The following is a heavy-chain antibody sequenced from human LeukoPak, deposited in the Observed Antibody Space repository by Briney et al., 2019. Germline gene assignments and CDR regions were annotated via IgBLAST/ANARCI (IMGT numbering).Heavy chain of an antibody. CDR1: GFTFSSYG. Sequence: GGSLRLSCAASGFTFSSYGMHWVRQAPGKGLEWVAFIRYDGSDKYYADSVKGRFTISRDNSKNTLYLQMNSLRAEDTAVYYCARGIWFGELGDAFDIWGQGTMVTVSS. CDR2: IRYDGSDK. D-gene: IGHD3-10*01. J-gene: IGHJ3*02. CDR3: ARGIWFGELGDAFDI. V-gene: IGHV3-30*02.